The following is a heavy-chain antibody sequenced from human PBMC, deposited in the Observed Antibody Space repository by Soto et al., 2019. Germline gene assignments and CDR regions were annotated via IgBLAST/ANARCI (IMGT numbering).Heavy chain of an antibody. CDR2: ISSSSSSI. CDR1: GFTFSRYS. D-gene: IGHD2-8*01. Sequence: ESGGGLVQPGGSLRLSCAASGFTFSRYSINWVRQAPGKGLEWVSYISSSSSSIFYADSVRGRFTISRDNAQNSVYLQMNSLRAEDTAVYYCARVGVTSWCNDYWGQGSLVTVSS. V-gene: IGHV3-48*01. CDR3: ARVGVTSWCNDY. J-gene: IGHJ4*02.